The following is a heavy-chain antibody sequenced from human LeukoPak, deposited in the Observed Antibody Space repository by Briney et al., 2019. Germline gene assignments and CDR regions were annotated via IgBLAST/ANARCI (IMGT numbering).Heavy chain of an antibody. V-gene: IGHV3-23*01. CDR3: AKDSVRSELDY. J-gene: IGHJ4*02. Sequence: GGSLRLSCAASGFTVSSNYMSWVRQAPGKGLEWVSGITASGDRTFYGDSVRGRFTMSRDNSKNTVYLQMNSLRVDDTAVYYCAKDSVRSELDYWGQGTLVTVSS. D-gene: IGHD1-26*01. CDR1: GFTVSSNY. CDR2: ITASGDRT.